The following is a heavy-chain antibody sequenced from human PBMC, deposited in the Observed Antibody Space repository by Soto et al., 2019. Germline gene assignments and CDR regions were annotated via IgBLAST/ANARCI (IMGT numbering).Heavy chain of an antibody. CDR3: ARLSSSWYDNLFDP. J-gene: IGHJ5*02. V-gene: IGHV4-59*01. D-gene: IGHD6-13*01. Sequence: SETLSLTCTVSGGSISSYYWSWIRQPPGKGLEWIGYIYYSGSTNYNPSLKSRVTISVDTSKNQFSLKLSSVTAADTAVYYCARLSSSWYDNLFDPWGQGTLVTVSS. CDR2: IYYSGST. CDR1: GGSISSYY.